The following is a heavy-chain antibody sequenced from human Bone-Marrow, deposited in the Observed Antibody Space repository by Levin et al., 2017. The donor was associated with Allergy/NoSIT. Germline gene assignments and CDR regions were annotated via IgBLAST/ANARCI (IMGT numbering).Heavy chain of an antibody. D-gene: IGHD6-19*01. CDR3: TKYSSGWSFDY. J-gene: IGHJ4*02. Sequence: GGSLRLSCAASGFTFSNAWMSWVRQTPGKGLEWVGRIKSKTDGGTTDYTAPVKGRFTISRDDSKNTLYLQMNSLKSEDTAVYYCTKYSSGWSFDYWGQGTLVPVSS. CDR1: GFTFSNAW. CDR2: IKSKTDGGTT. V-gene: IGHV3-15*01.